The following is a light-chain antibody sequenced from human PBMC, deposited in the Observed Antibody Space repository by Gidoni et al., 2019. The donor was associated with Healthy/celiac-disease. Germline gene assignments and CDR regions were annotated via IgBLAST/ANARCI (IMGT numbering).Light chain of an antibody. Sequence: QSVLTQPPSVSGAPGQRVTISCTGSSSNIGAGYDVHWYQQLPGTAPKLLSYGNSNRPSGVPDRLSGSKSGTSASLAITGLQAEDEADYYCQSYDSSLSVFGGGTKLTVL. CDR1: SSNIGAGYD. CDR3: QSYDSSLSV. CDR2: GNS. V-gene: IGLV1-40*01. J-gene: IGLJ2*01.